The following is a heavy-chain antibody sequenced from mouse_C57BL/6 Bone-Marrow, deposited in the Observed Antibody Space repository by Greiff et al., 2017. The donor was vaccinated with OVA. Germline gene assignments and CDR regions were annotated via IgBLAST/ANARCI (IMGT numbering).Heavy chain of an antibody. D-gene: IGHD2-4*01. CDR3: ARRGGLPHAMDY. CDR1: GVDFSRYW. CDR2: INPDSSTI. V-gene: IGHV4-1*01. J-gene: IGHJ4*01. Sequence: SAAGVDFSRYWMSWVRRAPGKGLEWIGEINPDSSTINYAPSLKDKFIISRDNAKNTLYLQMSKVRSEDTALYYCARRGGLPHAMDYWGQGTSVTVSS.